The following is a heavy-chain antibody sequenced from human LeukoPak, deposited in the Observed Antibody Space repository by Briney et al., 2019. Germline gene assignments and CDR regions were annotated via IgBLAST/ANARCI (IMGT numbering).Heavy chain of an antibody. CDR1: GFTFSSYG. J-gene: IGHJ4*02. CDR3: AREEGSSWYLDY. CDR2: IWYDGSNK. Sequence: GRSLRLSCAASGFTFSSYGMHWVRQAPGKGLEWVAVIWYDGSNKYYADSVKGRFTISRDNSKNTLYLQMNSLRSDDTAVYYCAREEGSSWYLDYWGQGTLVTVSS. D-gene: IGHD6-13*01. V-gene: IGHV3-33*01.